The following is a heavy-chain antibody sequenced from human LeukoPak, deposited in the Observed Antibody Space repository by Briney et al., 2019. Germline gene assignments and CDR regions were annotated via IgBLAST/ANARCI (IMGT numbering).Heavy chain of an antibody. CDR1: GSSISSYY. Sequence: SETLSLTCTFSGSSISSYYWGWIRQPPGKGLELIVSIYYSGATYYNPSLKGRLTISVGTSQTQFSPKLSSVTAADTAVYYCARMSCSGGSCHGYYYYGMDVWGQGTTVTVPS. J-gene: IGHJ6*02. CDR3: ARMSCSGGSCHGYYYYGMDV. V-gene: IGHV4-39*01. D-gene: IGHD2-15*01. CDR2: IYYSGAT.